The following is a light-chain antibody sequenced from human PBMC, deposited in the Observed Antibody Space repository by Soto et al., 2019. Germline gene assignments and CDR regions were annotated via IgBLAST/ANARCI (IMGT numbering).Light chain of an antibody. J-gene: IGKJ5*01. CDR2: GAS. CDR3: QQDYNLPCT. CDR1: QSIDSNY. V-gene: IGKV3D-7*01. Sequence: EIVVTQSPGTLSLARGDRATLACRASQSIDSNYLSWYQQKPWQAPRLISPGASTRATGTPARFSGSGSGTEFTLTISSLQPEYFEVDYCQQDYNLPCTFGQATRLAIK.